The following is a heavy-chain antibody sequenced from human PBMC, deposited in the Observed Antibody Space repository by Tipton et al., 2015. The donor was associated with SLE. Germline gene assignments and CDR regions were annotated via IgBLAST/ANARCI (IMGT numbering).Heavy chain of an antibody. CDR1: GFTFSSYA. CDR2: ISYDGSNK. CDR3: TRDLEYSSSLGFDY. V-gene: IGHV3-30*04. J-gene: IGHJ4*02. D-gene: IGHD6-6*01. Sequence: SLRLSCAASGFTFSSYAMHWVRQAPGKGLEWVAVISYDGSNKYYADSVKGRFTISRDNSKNTLYLQMNSLKTEDTAVYYCTRDLEYSSSLGFDYWGQGTLVTVSS.